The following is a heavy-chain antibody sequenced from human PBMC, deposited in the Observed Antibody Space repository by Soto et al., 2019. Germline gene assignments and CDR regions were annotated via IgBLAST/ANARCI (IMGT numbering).Heavy chain of an antibody. CDR1: GYSFTSYG. D-gene: IGHD3-10*01. J-gene: IGHJ6*02. Sequence: QVQLVQSGAEVKKPGASVKVSCKASGYSFTSYGISWVRQAPGQGLEWMGWISAYNGNTNYTQKLQGRVTMTTDTTTSTDYMKLRRRRSDDKGVYYCARDYGFGESDVRGQGTTVTVPS. V-gene: IGHV1-18*01. CDR3: ARDYGFGESDV. CDR2: ISAYNGNT.